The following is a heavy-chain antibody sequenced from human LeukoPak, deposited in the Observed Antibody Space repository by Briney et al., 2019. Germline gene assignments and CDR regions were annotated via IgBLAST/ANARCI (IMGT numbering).Heavy chain of an antibody. CDR1: GYTLTELS. Sequence: ASVTVSCTVSGYTLTELSMHWVRQAPGKGLEWMGGFDPEDGETIYAQKFQGRVTMTEDTSTDTAYMELSSLRSEDTAVYYCAMGPGRLGELSPNFDYWGQGTLVTVSS. J-gene: IGHJ4*02. V-gene: IGHV1-24*01. CDR2: FDPEDGET. D-gene: IGHD3-16*02. CDR3: AMGPGRLGELSPNFDY.